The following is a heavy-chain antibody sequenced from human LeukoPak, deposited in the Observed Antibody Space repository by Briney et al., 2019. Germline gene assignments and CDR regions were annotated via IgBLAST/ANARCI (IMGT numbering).Heavy chain of an antibody. J-gene: IGHJ6*02. Sequence: ASVRVSCKASGYSFTDYYMHWVRQAPGQGLEWMGWINPNSGGTNCAKKFRGRITMTRDTSISTAYMELSSLRSDDTAVYYCASDSYDSSGYYGYYYGMDVWGQGTTVTVSS. CDR2: INPNSGGT. D-gene: IGHD3-22*01. CDR1: GYSFTDYY. CDR3: ASDSYDSSGYYGYYYGMDV. V-gene: IGHV1-2*02.